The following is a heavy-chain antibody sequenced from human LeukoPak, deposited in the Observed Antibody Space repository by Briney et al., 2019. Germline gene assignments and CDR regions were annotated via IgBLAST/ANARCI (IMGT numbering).Heavy chain of an antibody. CDR1: GGSISSGGYS. CDR3: ARLYDGSGWYDAFDI. CDR2: IYYSGST. J-gene: IGHJ3*02. D-gene: IGHD6-19*01. Sequence: SETLSLTCAVSGGSISSGGYSWSWIRQPPGKGLEWIGYIYYSGSTNYNPSLKSRLTISVDRSKNQFSLKLTSVTAADTAVYYCARLYDGSGWYDAFDIWGQGTMVTVSS. V-gene: IGHV4-61*08.